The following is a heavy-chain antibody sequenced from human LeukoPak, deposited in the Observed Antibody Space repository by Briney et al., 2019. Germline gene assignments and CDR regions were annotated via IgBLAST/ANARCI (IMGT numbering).Heavy chain of an antibody. D-gene: IGHD3-22*01. V-gene: IGHV1-8*01. CDR3: ARGSWSMIVVVITGMDV. CDR2: MNPNSGNT. J-gene: IGHJ6*02. CDR1: GYTFISYD. Sequence: ASVKVSCKASGYTFISYDINWVRQATGQGLEWMGWMNPNSGNTGYAQKFQGRVTMTRKTSISTAYMELSRLRSEDTAVYYCARGSWSMIVVVITGMDVWGQGTKVTVSS.